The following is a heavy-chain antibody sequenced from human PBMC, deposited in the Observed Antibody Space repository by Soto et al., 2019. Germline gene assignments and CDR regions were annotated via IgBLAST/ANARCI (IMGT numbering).Heavy chain of an antibody. D-gene: IGHD2-2*01. CDR2: IIPIFGTA. CDR1: GGTFSSYA. V-gene: IGHV1-69*06. CDR3: AREGFVVVPAAMDYYYYYGMDV. Sequence: GASVKVSCKSSGGTFSSYAISWVRQAPGQGLEWMGGIIPIFGTANYAQKFQGRVTITADKSTSTAYMELGSLRSEDTAVYYCAREGFVVVPAAMDYYYYYGMDVWGQGTTVTV. J-gene: IGHJ6*02.